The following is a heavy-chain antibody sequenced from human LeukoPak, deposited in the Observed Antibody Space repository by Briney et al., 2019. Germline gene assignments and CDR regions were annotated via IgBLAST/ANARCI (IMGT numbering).Heavy chain of an antibody. J-gene: IGHJ4*02. D-gene: IGHD3-9*01. CDR1: GLTFSGSG. V-gene: IGHV3-73*01. Sequence: GGSRRLSCAASGLTFSGSGIHWVRQASGKGLEWLGRIGRQGDSDATRYAASLKGKFTISRVDSRNTAYLQMNGLKTEDTAVYYCAGDYNFLTGLNYWGQGTLVTVSS. CDR2: IGRQGDSDAT. CDR3: AGDYNFLTGLNY.